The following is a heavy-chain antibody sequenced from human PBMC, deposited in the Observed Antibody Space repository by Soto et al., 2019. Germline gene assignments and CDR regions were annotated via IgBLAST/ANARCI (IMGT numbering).Heavy chain of an antibody. J-gene: IGHJ4*02. D-gene: IGHD6-19*01. V-gene: IGHV3-23*01. CDR1: GFTFGSHA. CDR2: ISGSGGST. Sequence: GGSLRLSCAASGFTFGSHAMSWFRQAPGKGLEWVSEISGSGGSTHYADSVKGRFTMSRDNSKNTLYLQMNSLRAEDTAVYYCAKDLKWLVLDYWGQGTLVTVSS. CDR3: AKDLKWLVLDY.